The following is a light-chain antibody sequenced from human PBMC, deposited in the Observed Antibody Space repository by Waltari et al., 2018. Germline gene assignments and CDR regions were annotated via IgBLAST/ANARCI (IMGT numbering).Light chain of an antibody. V-gene: IGKV4-1*01. CDR1: QSVLNSPNNKNY. CDR2: WAS. Sequence: DTVMTQSPDSLTVSLGERATINCKSSQSVLNSPNNKNYLAWYQQKPGQPPKALIYWASARESGVPDRFSGSGSGTDFTLPISSLQAEDVAVYYCQQYYSTPYSFGQGTKLEIK. J-gene: IGKJ2*01. CDR3: QQYYSTPYS.